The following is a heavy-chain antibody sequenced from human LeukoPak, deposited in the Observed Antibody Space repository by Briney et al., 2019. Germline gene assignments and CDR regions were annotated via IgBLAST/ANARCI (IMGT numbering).Heavy chain of an antibody. V-gene: IGHV3-74*01. CDR3: ARAGRYSLEWLLYCDY. J-gene: IGHJ4*02. CDR2: INSDGSST. D-gene: IGHD3-3*01. Sequence: GRSLSLSCAASGFTFSSFWMHWVRHAPGEGLGWVSRINSDGSSTTYADSVKGRFTISRDNPKNTLYLQMDRLRDGHTAVYYCARAGRYSLEWLLYCDYWGQGTLVTVPS. CDR1: GFTFSSFW.